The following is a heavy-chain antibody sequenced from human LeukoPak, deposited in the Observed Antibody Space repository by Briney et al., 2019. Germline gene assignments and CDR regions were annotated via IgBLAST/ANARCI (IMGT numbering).Heavy chain of an antibody. D-gene: IGHD3-3*01. J-gene: IGHJ4*02. CDR1: GYTFTSYD. Sequence: ASVEVSCKASGYTFTSYDINWVRQATGQGLEWMGWMNPNSGNTGYAQKFQGRVTMTRNTSISTAYMELSSLRSEDTAVYYCAITPSQYYDFWSGSYDWGQGTLVTVSS. CDR3: AITPSQYYDFWSGSYD. V-gene: IGHV1-8*01. CDR2: MNPNSGNT.